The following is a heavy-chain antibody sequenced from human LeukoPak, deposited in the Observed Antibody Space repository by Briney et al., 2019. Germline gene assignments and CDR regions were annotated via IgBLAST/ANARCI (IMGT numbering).Heavy chain of an antibody. CDR2: INQSGST. CDR1: GGSFSGYY. CDR3: ASLSSYDYVWGSYRDH. Sequence: SETLSLTCAVYGGSFSGYYWSWIRQPPGKGLEWIGEINQSGSTNYNPSLKSRVTISVDTSKNQFSLKLSSVTAADTAVYYCASLSSYDYVWGSYRDHWGQGTLVTVSS. D-gene: IGHD3-16*02. V-gene: IGHV4-34*01. J-gene: IGHJ4*02.